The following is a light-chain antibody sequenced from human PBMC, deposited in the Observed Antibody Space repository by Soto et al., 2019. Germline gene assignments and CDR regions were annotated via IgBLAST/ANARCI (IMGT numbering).Light chain of an antibody. Sequence: QSALTRPRSVSGSPGQSVTISCTGTSSDVGAYNYVSWYQQHPGKVPKLMIYDVSRRPSGVPDRFSGSKSGNTASLTISGLQADDDADYYCCSYAGSYTLVFGAGTKLTVL. CDR2: DVS. V-gene: IGLV2-11*01. CDR1: SSDVGAYNY. J-gene: IGLJ3*02. CDR3: CSYAGSYTLV.